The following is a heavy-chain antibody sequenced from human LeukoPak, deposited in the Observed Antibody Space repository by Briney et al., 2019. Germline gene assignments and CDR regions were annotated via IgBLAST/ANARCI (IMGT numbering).Heavy chain of an antibody. CDR2: IILIRGIA. CDR1: GSTFRSYG. Sequence: SGKVPCKASGSTFRSYGMSWVGQAPGQAREGLGRIILIRGIANYAKKFKGRVTITADKSTSTAYMDMSSLRPEDTAVSYGASRIYLVRGGVISYDYEIWGQGTMVTVSS. D-gene: IGHD3-10*01. J-gene: IGHJ3*02. CDR3: ASRIYLVRGGVISYDYEI. V-gene: IGHV1-69*04.